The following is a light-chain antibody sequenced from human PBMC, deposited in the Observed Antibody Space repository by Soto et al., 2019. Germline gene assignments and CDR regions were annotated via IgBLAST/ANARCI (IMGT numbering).Light chain of an antibody. CDR2: DAS. CDR1: YDLSSR. J-gene: IGKJ4*01. V-gene: IGKV3-15*01. CDR3: QHYTNWPLT. Sequence: EIVMTQALVGLSVSPGERATRSGMASYDLSSRLAWYQQKPGQAPRLLIYDASTRATGVPARFSGSGSGTEFTLTISGLQSEDFAVYFCQHYTNWPLTFGGGTKVDIK.